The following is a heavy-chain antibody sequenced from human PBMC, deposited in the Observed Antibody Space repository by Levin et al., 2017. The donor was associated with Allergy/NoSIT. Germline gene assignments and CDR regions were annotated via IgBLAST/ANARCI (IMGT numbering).Heavy chain of an antibody. J-gene: IGHJ4*02. CDR2: INPDSGGT. CDR1: GYTFTAYY. D-gene: IGHD5-12*01. CDR3: VGVDRYSGYDPPSFDY. Sequence: ASVKVSCKASGYTFTAYYIHWVRQAPGQGLEWMGRINPDSGGTYYAQTFQGRVTMTRDTSISTAYMGLSRLRSDDTAVYYCVGVDRYSGYDPPSFDYWGQGTLVTVSS. V-gene: IGHV1-2*06.